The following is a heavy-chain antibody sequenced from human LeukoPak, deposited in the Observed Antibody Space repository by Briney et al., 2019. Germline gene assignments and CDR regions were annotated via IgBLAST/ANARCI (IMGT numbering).Heavy chain of an antibody. CDR1: CGSSISSSYY. Sequence: SETLSLTCTVSCGSSISSSYYWGWIRQPPGKGLEWIGSIYYSGSTCYNPSLKSRVTISVDTSKNQFSLKLSSVTAADTAVYYCASRGSYDGYYYVDVWGKGTTVTVSS. J-gene: IGHJ6*03. CDR3: ASRGSYDGYYYVDV. CDR2: IYYSGST. V-gene: IGHV4-39*01. D-gene: IGHD1-26*01.